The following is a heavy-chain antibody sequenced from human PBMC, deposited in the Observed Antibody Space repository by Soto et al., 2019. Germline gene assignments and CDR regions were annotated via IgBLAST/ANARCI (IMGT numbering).Heavy chain of an antibody. CDR3: ASQDCGDYWSANY. CDR2: INTGSGYT. Sequence: QVQLVQSGAEVRRSGASVKVSCKASGYTFTTLSTHWVRQAPGRSLEWMGDINTGSGYTKYSQNFLGRGTITTDTMASTAYMELSRLRAEDAAASYCASQDCGDYWSANYWGQGTLVTGSS. CDR1: GYTFTTLS. D-gene: IGHD2-21*02. V-gene: IGHV1-3*04. J-gene: IGHJ4*02.